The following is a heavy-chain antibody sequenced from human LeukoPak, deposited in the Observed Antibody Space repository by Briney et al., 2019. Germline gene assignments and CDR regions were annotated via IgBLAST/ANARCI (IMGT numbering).Heavy chain of an antibody. CDR3: ARGLVVRWATADWFDP. J-gene: IGHJ5*02. CDR2: IYNSGST. D-gene: IGHD3-10*01. CDR1: GGSISSYY. Sequence: KPSETLSLTXTVSGGSISSYYWSWIRQPPGKGLEWIGYIYNSGSTNYNTSLKSRVTISVDTSKNQFSLKLSSVTAADTAVYYCARGLVVRWATADWFDPWGQGTLVTVSS. V-gene: IGHV4-59*08.